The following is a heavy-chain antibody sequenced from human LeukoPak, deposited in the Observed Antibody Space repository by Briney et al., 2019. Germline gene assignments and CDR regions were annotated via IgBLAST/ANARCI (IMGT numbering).Heavy chain of an antibody. CDR3: AKDQSWEKGHDAFDI. CDR2: ISWNSGSI. J-gene: IGHJ3*02. D-gene: IGHD6-13*01. V-gene: IGHV3-9*01. Sequence: GGSLRLSCAASGFTFDDYAMHWVRQAPGKGLEWVSGISWNSGSIGYADSVKGRFTISRDNAKNSLYLQMNSLRAEDTALYYCAKDQSWEKGHDAFDIWGQGTMVTVSS. CDR1: GFTFDDYA.